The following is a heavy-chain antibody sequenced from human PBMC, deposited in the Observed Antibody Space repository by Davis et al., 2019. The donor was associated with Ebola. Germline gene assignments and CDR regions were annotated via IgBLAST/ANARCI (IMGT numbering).Heavy chain of an antibody. CDR1: GFTFSSYA. CDR2: ISYDGNNK. V-gene: IGHV3-30-3*01. J-gene: IGHJ4*02. D-gene: IGHD2-15*01. CDR3: ARDSGYCSGGSCSFDY. Sequence: GESLKISCAASGFTFSSYAMHWVRQAPGKGLEWVAVISYDGNNKYYADSVKGRFTISRDNSKNTLYLQMNSLRAEDTAVYYCARDSGYCSGGSCSFDYWGQGTLVTVSS.